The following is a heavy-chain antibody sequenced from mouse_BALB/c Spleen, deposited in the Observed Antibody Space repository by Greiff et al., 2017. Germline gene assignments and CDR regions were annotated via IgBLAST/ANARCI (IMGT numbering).Heavy chain of an antibody. Sequence: EVQWVESGGGLVKPGGSLKLSCAASGFAFSSYEMSWVRQTPEKRLEWVAYISSGGGSTYYPDTVKGRFTISRDNAKNTLYLQMSSLKPEDTAMFYSAREDYYYGRYAMDYWGQGTSVTVSS. CDR3: AREDYYYGRYAMDY. J-gene: IGHJ4*01. D-gene: IGHD1-1*01. CDR2: ISSGGGST. V-gene: IGHV5-12-1*01. CDR1: GFAFSSYE.